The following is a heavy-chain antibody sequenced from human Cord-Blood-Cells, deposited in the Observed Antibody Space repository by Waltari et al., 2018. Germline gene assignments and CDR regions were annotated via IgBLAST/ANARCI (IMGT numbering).Heavy chain of an antibody. V-gene: IGHV2-5*01. D-gene: IGHD2-2*01. CDR3: AHRRWDCSSTSCYLWFDP. Sequence: QITLKESGPTLVKPTQTLTLTCTFSGFSLSTSGVGVGWIRQPPGKALEWLALIYWNDGKRYSPSLKSRPTITKDTSKNQVVLTMTNMDPVDTATYYCAHRRWDCSSTSCYLWFDPWGQGTLVTVSS. CDR2: IYWNDGK. J-gene: IGHJ5*02. CDR1: GFSLSTSGVG.